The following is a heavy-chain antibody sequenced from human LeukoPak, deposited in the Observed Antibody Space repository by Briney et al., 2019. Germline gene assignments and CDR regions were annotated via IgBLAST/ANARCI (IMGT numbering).Heavy chain of an antibody. D-gene: IGHD1-14*01. CDR3: TRYNNDHFDY. CDR2: IAYDGSRA. J-gene: IGHJ4*02. Sequence: PGRSLRLSCAGSGFTFCGYGMHWFRQTPGKGLEWVAVIAYDGSRAFYADSVKGRFTISRDNSKNTMSVQMDDRRAEDMAVYYCTRYNNDHFDYWGQGTLVTVSS. CDR1: GFTFCGYG. V-gene: IGHV3-33*01.